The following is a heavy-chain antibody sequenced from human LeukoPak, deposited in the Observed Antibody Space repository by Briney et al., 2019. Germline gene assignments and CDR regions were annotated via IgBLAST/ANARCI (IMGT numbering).Heavy chain of an antibody. CDR3: ARESDAFDI. Sequence: PGGSLRLSCAASGFTFSSFAMSWVRQAPRRGLEWVSTISRSGGSTYYTDSVKGRSSISRDNSKNTLYLQMNSLRAEDTAVYYCARESDAFDIWGQGTMVTVSS. J-gene: IGHJ3*02. CDR2: ISRSGGST. CDR1: GFTFSSFA. V-gene: IGHV3-23*01.